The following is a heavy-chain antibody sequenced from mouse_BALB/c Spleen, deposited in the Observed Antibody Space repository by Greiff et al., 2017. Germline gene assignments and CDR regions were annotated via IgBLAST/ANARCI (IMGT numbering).Heavy chain of an antibody. CDR2: IFPGDGST. V-gene: IGHV1S56*01. Sequence: QVQLQQSGAELVKPGASVKLSCKASGYTFTSYDINWVRQRPEQGLEWIGWIFPGDGSTKYNEKFKGKATLTTAKASSTAYMQRSRLTSADSAVCFCAREGNYGYFDDWGQGTTLTVSS. CDR1: GYTFTSYD. CDR3: AREGNYGYFDD. J-gene: IGHJ2*01. D-gene: IGHD2-1*01.